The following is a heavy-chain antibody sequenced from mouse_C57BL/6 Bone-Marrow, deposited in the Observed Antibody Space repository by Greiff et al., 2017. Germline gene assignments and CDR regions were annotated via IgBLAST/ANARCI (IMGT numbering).Heavy chain of an antibody. D-gene: IGHD2-2*01. Sequence: QVQLKESGSELRSPGSSVKLSCKDFDSEVFPIAYMSWVRQKPGHGFEWIGGILPSIGRTIYGEKFEDKATLDADTLSNTAYLELNSLTSEDSAIYYCARAGYAYAMDYWGQGTSVTVSS. CDR1: DSEVFPIAY. V-gene: IGHV15-2*01. CDR2: ILPSIGRT. CDR3: ARAGYAYAMDY. J-gene: IGHJ4*01.